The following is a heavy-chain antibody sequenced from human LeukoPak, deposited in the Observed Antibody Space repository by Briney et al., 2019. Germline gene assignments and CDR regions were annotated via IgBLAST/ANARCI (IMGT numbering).Heavy chain of an antibody. CDR1: GFTFSTYC. D-gene: IGHD2-15*01. V-gene: IGHV3-21*01. CDR3: ATPRTYYCSETSCYFDH. CDR2: ISSTSSFI. J-gene: IGHJ4*03. Sequence: GGSLRLSCEASGFTFSTYCMNWVRQAPGKGLEWVSSISSTSSFIFYADSVKGRFTISRDNADNSLYLQMNSLRAGDTAVYYCATPRTYYCSETSCYFDHWGQGTLVTVSS.